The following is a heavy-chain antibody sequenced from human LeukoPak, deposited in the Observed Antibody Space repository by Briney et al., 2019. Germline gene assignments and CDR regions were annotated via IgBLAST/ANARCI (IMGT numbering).Heavy chain of an antibody. CDR3: ARGHGGLGGMDV. CDR2: INHSGST. V-gene: IGHV4-34*01. CDR1: GGSFSGYD. Sequence: PSETLSLTCAVYGGSFSGYDWSWIRQPPGKGLEWIGEINHSGSTNYSPSLKSRVTISVDTSKNHFSLKVRSVTAADTAVYCCARGHGGLGGMDVWGQGTTVTVSS. J-gene: IGHJ6*02. D-gene: IGHD2-15*01.